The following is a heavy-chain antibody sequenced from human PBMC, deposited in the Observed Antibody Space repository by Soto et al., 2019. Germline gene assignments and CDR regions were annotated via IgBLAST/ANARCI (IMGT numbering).Heavy chain of an antibody. CDR1: GVSITSGAYY. CDR2: IYYNGNT. V-gene: IGHV4-31*03. CDR3: ARARLRAVYAFDF. J-gene: IGHJ3*01. D-gene: IGHD4-17*01. Sequence: PSETLSLTCTLSGVSITSGAYYWTWVRQHPGKGLEWIGYIYYNGNTYFSPSLKSRLAISIDTSKNQFSLKLSSVTAAGTAMYYCARARLRAVYAFDFWGQGTMVTVS.